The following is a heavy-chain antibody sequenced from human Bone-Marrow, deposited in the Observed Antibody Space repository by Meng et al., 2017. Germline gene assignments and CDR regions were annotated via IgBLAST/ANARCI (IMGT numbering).Heavy chain of an antibody. D-gene: IGHD6-13*01. CDR1: GYTFTAYY. J-gene: IGHJ4*02. V-gene: IGHV1-2*06. CDR3: ARDSRGIAAAGPFDY. Sequence: ASVKVSCKPSGYTFTAYYIHWVRQAPGQGLEWMGRINPNSGGTNYAQKFQGRVTMTRDTSISTAYMELSRLRSDDTAVYYCARDSRGIAAAGPFDYWGQGTLVTVSS. CDR2: INPNSGGT.